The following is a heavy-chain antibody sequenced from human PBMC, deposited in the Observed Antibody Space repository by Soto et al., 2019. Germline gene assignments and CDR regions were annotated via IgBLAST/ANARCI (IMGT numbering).Heavy chain of an antibody. V-gene: IGHV3-33*01. CDR3: ARREETGSYYLLIDY. CDR2: IWYDGSNK. D-gene: IGHD1-26*01. Sequence: QVQLVESGGGVVQPGRSLRLSCAASGFTFSSYGMHWVRQAPGKGLEWVAVIWYDGSNKYYADSVKGRFTISRDNSKNTLYLQMNSLRAEDTAVYYCARREETGSYYLLIDYWGQGTLVTVSS. J-gene: IGHJ4*02. CDR1: GFTFSSYG.